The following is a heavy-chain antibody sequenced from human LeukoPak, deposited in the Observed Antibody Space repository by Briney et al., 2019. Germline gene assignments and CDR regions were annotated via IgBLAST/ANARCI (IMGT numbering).Heavy chain of an antibody. D-gene: IGHD3-22*01. CDR3: ATCLGRARSGYDY. J-gene: IGHJ4*02. CDR1: GFTFSSYA. CDR2: IYSGGST. V-gene: IGHV3-53*01. Sequence: GGSLRLSCAASGFTFSSYAMSWVRQAPGKGLEWVSVIYSGGSTYYADSVKGRFTISRDNSKNTLYLQMNSLRAEDTAVYYCATCLGRARSGYDYWGQGTLVTVSS.